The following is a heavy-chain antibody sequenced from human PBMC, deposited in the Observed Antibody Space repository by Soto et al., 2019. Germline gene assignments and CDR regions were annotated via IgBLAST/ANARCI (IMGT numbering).Heavy chain of an antibody. J-gene: IGHJ4*02. CDR3: AKDIGFQQHLFVFDN. D-gene: IGHD6-13*01. CDR1: GGTFSNYA. CDR2: ILPIFTTA. V-gene: IGHV1-69*13. Sequence: ASVKVSCKASGGTFSNYAFSWVRRAPGQGLEWMGGILPIFTTATYAPKFQDRVTITADESTSTVYMDLSSLRSEDTALYYCAKDIGFQQHLFVFDNWGQGTLVTVSS.